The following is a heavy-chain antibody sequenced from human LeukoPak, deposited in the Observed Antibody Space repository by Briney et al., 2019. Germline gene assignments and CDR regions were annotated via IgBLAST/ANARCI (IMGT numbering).Heavy chain of an antibody. CDR3: ARRAYYDTSGYYPASGYFDL. Sequence: SETLSLTCTVSGGSIFSSYFNWIPQPPGKGLEWIGYIYSNGITNYNPSLRSRGTISIATSKNQFSLRLRSVTAADTAIYYCARRAYYDTSGYYPASGYFDLWGRGTLVTVSS. CDR2: IYSNGIT. J-gene: IGHJ2*01. D-gene: IGHD3-22*01. V-gene: IGHV4-4*08. CDR1: GGSIFSSY.